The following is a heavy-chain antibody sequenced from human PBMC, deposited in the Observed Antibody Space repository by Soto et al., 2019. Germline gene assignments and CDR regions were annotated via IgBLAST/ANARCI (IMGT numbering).Heavy chain of an antibody. CDR3: ARELYGDWFDP. V-gene: IGHV4-59*01. D-gene: IGHD3-10*01. CDR1: GGSISSYY. CDR2: IYYSGST. Sequence: PSETLSLTCTVSGGSISSYYWSWIRQPPGKGLEWIGYIYYSGSTNYNPSLKSRVTISVDTSKNQFSLKLSSVTAADTAVYYCARELYGDWFDPWGQGTLVTVSS. J-gene: IGHJ5*02.